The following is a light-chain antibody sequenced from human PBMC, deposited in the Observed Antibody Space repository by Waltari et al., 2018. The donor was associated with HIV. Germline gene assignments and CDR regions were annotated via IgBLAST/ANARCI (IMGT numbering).Light chain of an antibody. CDR2: KDN. CDR3: QSADSSGALGV. Sequence: YELPQPPSVSVSPGQTARITCSGDALPDQFAPWYQQRPGQAPILLIFKDNKRTAGIPERFSGSSSGTTVTLTISGVQAEDEADYYCQSADSSGALGVFGGGTKLTVL. J-gene: IGLJ2*01. CDR1: ALPDQF. V-gene: IGLV3-25*03.